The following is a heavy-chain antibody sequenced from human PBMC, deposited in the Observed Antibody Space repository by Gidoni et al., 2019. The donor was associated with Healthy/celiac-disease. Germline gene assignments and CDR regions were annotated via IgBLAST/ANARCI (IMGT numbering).Heavy chain of an antibody. J-gene: IGHJ3*02. D-gene: IGHD2-21*02. CDR3: ARGPYFGGDCYSEGVFEI. Sequence: EVQLVESGGGLVQPGGSLRLSCAASGFTVSSNYMSWVRQAPGKGLEWVSVIKGGGRTYTAASVKGRLTISGNNSRTTLYLKMNGLRAEDTAVYYCARGPYFGGDCYSEGVFEIWGQGKMLTVSS. CDR2: IKGGGRT. CDR1: GFTVSSNY. V-gene: IGHV3-66*01.